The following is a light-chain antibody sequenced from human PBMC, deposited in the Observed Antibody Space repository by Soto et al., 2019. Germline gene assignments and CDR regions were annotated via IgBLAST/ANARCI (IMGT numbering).Light chain of an antibody. Sequence: EIVLTQSPGTLALSPGESATLSCRASQFLSDSFLAWYQQRPGQPPRLLIYGASSRATGIPDRFSGSGSGTDFPLTIRRLEPGDFAVYFCQHYGFSPFTFGHGTKLEIK. J-gene: IGKJ2*01. CDR3: QHYGFSPFT. V-gene: IGKV3-20*01. CDR1: QFLSDSF. CDR2: GAS.